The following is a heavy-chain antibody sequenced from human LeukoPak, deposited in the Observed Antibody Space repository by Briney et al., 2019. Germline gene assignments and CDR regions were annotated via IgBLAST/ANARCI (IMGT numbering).Heavy chain of an antibody. CDR3: ARDAEVGAILFQH. D-gene: IGHD1-26*01. CDR1: GFTFSSYW. CDR2: INSDGGST. Sequence: PGGSLRLSCAASGFTFSSYWMHWVRQAPGKGLVWVSRINSDGGSTSYADSVKGRFTISRDNAKNTLYLQMNSLRAEDTAVYYCARDAEVGAILFQHWGQGTLVTVSS. J-gene: IGHJ1*01. V-gene: IGHV3-74*01.